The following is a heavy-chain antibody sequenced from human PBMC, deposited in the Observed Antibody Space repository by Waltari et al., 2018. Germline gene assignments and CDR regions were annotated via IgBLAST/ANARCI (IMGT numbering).Heavy chain of an antibody. J-gene: IGHJ6*02. Sequence: QAQLVQSGAEVKKTGAAVKVSCKASGYKLTSYGISWVRQAPGQGLEWMGWISAYNGNTKYAQKFQGRVTMTTDTSTSTAYMELRSLRSDDTAVYYCARDRDYDSWSGYYSRYGMDVWGQGTTVTVSS. CDR1: GYKLTSYG. CDR2: ISAYNGNT. V-gene: IGHV1-18*01. CDR3: ARDRDYDSWSGYYSRYGMDV. D-gene: IGHD3-3*01.